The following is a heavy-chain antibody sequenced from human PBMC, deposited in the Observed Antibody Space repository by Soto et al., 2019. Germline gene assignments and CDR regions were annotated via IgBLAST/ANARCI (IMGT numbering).Heavy chain of an antibody. CDR1: GFTFSSYA. CDR3: AREPVVPAAPRYYGMDV. CDR2: ISYDGSNK. D-gene: IGHD2-2*01. V-gene: IGHV3-30-3*01. Sequence: PGGSLRLSCAASGFTFSSYAMHWVRQAPGKGLEWVAVISYDGSNKYYADSVKGRFTISRDNSKNTLYLQMNSLRAEDTAVYYCAREPVVPAAPRYYGMDVWGQGTTVTVSS. J-gene: IGHJ6*02.